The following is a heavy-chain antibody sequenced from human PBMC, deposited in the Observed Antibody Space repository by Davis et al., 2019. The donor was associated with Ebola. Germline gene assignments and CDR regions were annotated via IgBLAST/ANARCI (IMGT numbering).Heavy chain of an antibody. J-gene: IGHJ4*02. CDR1: GYIFTLYA. V-gene: IGHV7-4-1*02. CDR2: INTNTGNP. Sequence: AASVKVSCKASGYIFTLYAIHWVRQAPGQGLEWMGWINTNTGNPTYAQGFTGRFVFSLDTSVSTAYLQISSLKAEDTAVYYCARDPPGSSSSYFDYWGQGTLVTVSS. D-gene: IGHD6-6*01. CDR3: ARDPPGSSSSYFDY.